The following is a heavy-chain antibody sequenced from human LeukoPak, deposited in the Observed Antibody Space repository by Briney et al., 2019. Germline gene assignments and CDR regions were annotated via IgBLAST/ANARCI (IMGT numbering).Heavy chain of an antibody. CDR3: ARQRQPAMVISWFDY. D-gene: IGHD5-18*01. V-gene: IGHV4-34*01. CDR2: XNHSGST. J-gene: IGHJ4*02. Sequence: SETLSLTCAVXXXXXXXYXXSXIXXXXXXXXXXXXXXNHSGSTNYNPSLKSRVTISVDTSKNQFSLKLSSVTAADTAVYYCARQRQPAMVISWFDYWGQGTLVTVSS. CDR1: XXXXXXYX.